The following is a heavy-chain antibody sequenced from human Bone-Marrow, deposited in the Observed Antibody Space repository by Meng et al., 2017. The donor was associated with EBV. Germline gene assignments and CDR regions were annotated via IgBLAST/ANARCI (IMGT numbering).Heavy chain of an antibody. D-gene: IGHD6-13*01. CDR3: ASLAAAGPPFDY. CDR2: IYHSGST. V-gene: IGHV4-4*02. CDR1: GGSISSSNW. Sequence: VQLKVVGPGLVKTSGTLSLTAAVLGGSISSSNWWSWVRQPPGKGLEWIGEIYHSGSTNYNPSLKSRVTISVDKSKNQFSLKLSSVTAADTAVYYCASLAAAGPPFDYWGQGTLVTVSS. J-gene: IGHJ4*02.